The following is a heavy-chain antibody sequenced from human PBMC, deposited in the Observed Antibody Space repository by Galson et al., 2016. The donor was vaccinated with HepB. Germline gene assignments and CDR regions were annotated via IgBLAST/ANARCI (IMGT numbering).Heavy chain of an antibody. D-gene: IGHD2-21*01. CDR1: GYTFSKYA. V-gene: IGHV7-4-1*02. J-gene: IGHJ4*02. CDR2: INTRTGNP. Sequence: SVKVSCKASGYTFSKYAMNWVRQAPGQGLEWMGWINTRTGNPTYAPDFTGRFVFSLDTSVSTAYLQINNLKAEDTAVYYCATLWEAIDSWGQGTLVTVSS. CDR3: ATLWEAIDS.